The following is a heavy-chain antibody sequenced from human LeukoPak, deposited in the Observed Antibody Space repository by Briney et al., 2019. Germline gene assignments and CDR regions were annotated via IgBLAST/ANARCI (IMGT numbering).Heavy chain of an antibody. D-gene: IGHD4-11*01. CDR3: AKRQVSNDQYYYYGMDV. CDR1: GFSFSSYA. CDR2: ISGSGGST. V-gene: IGHV3-23*01. Sequence: GASLRLSCAATGFSFSSYAMSWVRQAPGKGLEWVSAISGSGGSTYYADSVKDRFTISRDNSKNTLYLQMNSLRAEDTAVYYCAKRQVSNDQYYYYGMDVWGQGTTVTVSS. J-gene: IGHJ6*02.